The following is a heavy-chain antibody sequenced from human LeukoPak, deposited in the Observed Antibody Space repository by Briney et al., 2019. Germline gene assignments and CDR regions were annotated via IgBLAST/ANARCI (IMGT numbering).Heavy chain of an antibody. CDR3: AREGGIAEDYYYYYYMDV. Sequence: GGSLRLSCAASGFTVSSKYMSWVRQAPGKGLEWVSVIYSGGNTYYADSVKGRFTISRDNAKNSLYLQMNSLRAEDTALYYCAREGGIAEDYYYYYYMDVWGKGTTVTVSS. J-gene: IGHJ6*03. D-gene: IGHD6-13*01. CDR2: IYSGGNT. CDR1: GFTVSSKY. V-gene: IGHV3-53*01.